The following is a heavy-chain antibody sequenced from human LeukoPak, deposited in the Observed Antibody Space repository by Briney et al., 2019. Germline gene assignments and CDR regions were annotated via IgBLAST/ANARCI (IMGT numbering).Heavy chain of an antibody. CDR2: IYPGDSDT. Sequence: GESLKISCKGSGYRFRSYWIGWVRQMPGKGLDWMVIIYPGDSDTRYSPSFQGQVTISADKSVSTAYLQWSSLKASDTAMYYCARPFSTSSPPAAFDIWGQGTMVTVSS. J-gene: IGHJ3*02. D-gene: IGHD6-6*01. CDR1: GYRFRSYW. V-gene: IGHV5-51*01. CDR3: ARPFSTSSPPAAFDI.